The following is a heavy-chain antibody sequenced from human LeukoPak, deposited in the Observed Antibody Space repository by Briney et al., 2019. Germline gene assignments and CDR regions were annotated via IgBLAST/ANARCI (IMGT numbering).Heavy chain of an antibody. D-gene: IGHD2-2*01. CDR2: IIPIFGTA. J-gene: IGHJ3*02. Sequence: SVKVSCKASGGTFSSYAISWVRQAPGQGLEWMGGIIPIFGTANYAQKFQGRVTITADESTSTAYMELSSLRSEDAAVYYCATMPPGDQLEAFDIWGQGTMVTVSS. CDR3: ATMPPGDQLEAFDI. CDR1: GGTFSSYA. V-gene: IGHV1-69*13.